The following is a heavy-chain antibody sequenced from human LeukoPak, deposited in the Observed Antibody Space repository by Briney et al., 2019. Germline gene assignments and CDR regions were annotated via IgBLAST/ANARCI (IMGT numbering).Heavy chain of an antibody. CDR2: ISSSSSTI. CDR3: ARKAGYYYGSGDY. D-gene: IGHD3-10*01. J-gene: IGHJ4*02. Sequence: GGSLRLSCAASGFTFSSYEMNWVRQAPGKGLEWVSYISSSSSTIYYADSVKGRFTISRDNSKNTLYLQMNSLRAEDTAVYYCARKAGYYYGSGDYWGQGTLVTVSS. CDR1: GFTFSSYE. V-gene: IGHV3-48*03.